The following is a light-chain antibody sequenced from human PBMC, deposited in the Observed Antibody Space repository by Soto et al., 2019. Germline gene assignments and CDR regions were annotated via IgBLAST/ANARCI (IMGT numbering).Light chain of an antibody. V-gene: IGLV2-14*03. CDR2: DVI. Sequence: QSALTQPASVSGAPGQSVTISCTGTSYNVGDYYYVYWYQQHPGKAPKLLVYDVIYRPSGVPNRFSGSKSGNTASLTISGLQADDEADYYCKSYTTTGSRVFGAGTQLTVL. J-gene: IGLJ7*01. CDR1: SYNVGDYYY. CDR3: KSYTTTGSRV.